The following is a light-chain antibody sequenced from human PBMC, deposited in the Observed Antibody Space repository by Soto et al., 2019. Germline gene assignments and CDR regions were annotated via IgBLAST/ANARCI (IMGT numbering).Light chain of an antibody. CDR2: GAS. CDR3: QQYGSSPPLLT. CDR1: QSVSSSY. V-gene: IGKV3-20*01. Sequence: EIVLTQSPGTLSLSPGERATLSCRASQSVSSSYLAWYQQKPGQAPRLLIYGASSRSTGIPDRFSGSGSGTDFTLTISRLEPEDFAVYYCQQYGSSPPLLTFGPGTKVDI. J-gene: IGKJ3*01.